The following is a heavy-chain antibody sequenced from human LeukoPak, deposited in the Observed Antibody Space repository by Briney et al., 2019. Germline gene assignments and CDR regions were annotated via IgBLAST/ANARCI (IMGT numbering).Heavy chain of an antibody. CDR2: ISSSSSYI. J-gene: IGHJ5*02. D-gene: IGHD3-10*01. Sequence: GGSLRLSCAASGFTFSSYSMNWVRQGPGKGLEWVSSISSSSSYIYYADSVKGRLTISRDNAKNSLYLQMNSLRAEDTAVYYCARDYYGSGSAKFDPWGQGTLVTVSS. CDR3: ARDYYGSGSAKFDP. V-gene: IGHV3-21*01. CDR1: GFTFSSYS.